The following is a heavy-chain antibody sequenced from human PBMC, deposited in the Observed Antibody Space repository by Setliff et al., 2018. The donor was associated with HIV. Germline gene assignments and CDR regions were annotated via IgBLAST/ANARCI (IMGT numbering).Heavy chain of an antibody. CDR1: GYTFTAYG. D-gene: IGHD1-26*01. CDR3: ARARLQGIVTAVGPRDNCLDP. V-gene: IGHV1-18*01. Sequence: ASVKVSCKPSGYTFTAYGLSGVRQAPGQGLEWMGWISPYTGNTDYAPRLLGRVTMTTDTSTSTAYLELRSLTPDDTAVYYCARARLQGIVTAVGPRDNCLDPWGQGTRVTVSS. J-gene: IGHJ5*02. CDR2: ISPYTGNT.